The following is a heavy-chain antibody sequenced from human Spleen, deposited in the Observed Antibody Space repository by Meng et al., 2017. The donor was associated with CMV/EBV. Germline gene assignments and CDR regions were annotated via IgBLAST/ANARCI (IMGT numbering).Heavy chain of an antibody. CDR3: ARDRSGSYEY. D-gene: IGHD1-26*01. CDR2: ITPNPGDT. Sequence: KVSGKPYGYHFTDYSIHWVRPAPGQGLEWLGRITPNPGDTYYAQKFRDRVTMTRDTSINTAYMDLSSLTSDDTAVYYCARDRSGSYEYWGQGTLVTVSS. CDR1: GYHFTDYS. V-gene: IGHV1-2*02. J-gene: IGHJ4*02.